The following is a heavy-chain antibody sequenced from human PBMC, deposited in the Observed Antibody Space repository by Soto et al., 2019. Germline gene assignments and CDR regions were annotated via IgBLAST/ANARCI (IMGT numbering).Heavy chain of an antibody. CDR1: GDSVSSGTYY. CDR2: MSNSGST. J-gene: IGHJ6*02. V-gene: IGHV4-61*01. CDR3: AREDFYNGMDV. Sequence: ASETLSLTCIVSGDSVSSGTYYWSWIRQPPGKGLEWIGYMSNSGSTNYNPSLKSRVTISVDTSKNQFSLKLNSVTGADTAVYYCAREDFYNGMDVWGQGTTVTVSS.